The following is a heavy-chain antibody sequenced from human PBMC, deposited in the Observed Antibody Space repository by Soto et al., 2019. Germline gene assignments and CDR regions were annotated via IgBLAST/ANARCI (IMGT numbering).Heavy chain of an antibody. J-gene: IGHJ4*02. V-gene: IGHV3-21*04. CDR3: TRSGAGTALLGY. CDR2: ISSSSSYI. CDR1: GFTFSSYS. D-gene: IGHD1-7*01. Sequence: GGSLRLSCAASGFTFSSYSMNWVRQAPGKGLEWVSSISSSSSYIYYADSVKGRFTISREDSHNSLYLQMNSLKTEDTAVYYCTRSGAGTALLGYWGQGALVTVSS.